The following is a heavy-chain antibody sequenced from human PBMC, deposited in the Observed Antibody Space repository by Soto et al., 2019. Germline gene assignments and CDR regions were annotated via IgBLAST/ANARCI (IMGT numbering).Heavy chain of an antibody. CDR2: INPAGGTT. V-gene: IGHV1-46*01. Sequence: QVQLVQSGAEVKKPGASVRISCRASGYSFTSTYVHWVRQAPGQGPEWMGIINPAGGTTYYAQKLQSRPTITSDTSTDTVFMDLNDLTSEDTAVYFCALKVVTYYDNWGQGTLVTVSS. CDR1: GYSFTSTY. CDR3: ALKVVTYYDN. J-gene: IGHJ4*02. D-gene: IGHD2-21*02.